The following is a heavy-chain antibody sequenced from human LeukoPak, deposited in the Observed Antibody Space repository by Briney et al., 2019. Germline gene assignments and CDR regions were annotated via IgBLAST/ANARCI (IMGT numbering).Heavy chain of an antibody. D-gene: IGHD5-12*01. J-gene: IGHJ4*02. Sequence: KTGGSLRLSCAASGFTFSSYSMNWVRQAPGKGLEWVSSISSSSSYIYYADSVKGRFTISRDNAKNSLYLQMNSLRAEDTAVYYCARDNNYGGYDSCFDYWGQGTRVTVSS. V-gene: IGHV3-21*01. CDR2: ISSSSSYI. CDR1: GFTFSSYS. CDR3: ARDNNYGGYDSCFDY.